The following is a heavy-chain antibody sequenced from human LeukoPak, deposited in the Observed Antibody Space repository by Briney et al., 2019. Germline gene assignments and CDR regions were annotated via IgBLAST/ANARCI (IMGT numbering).Heavy chain of an antibody. D-gene: IGHD2-15*01. Sequence: PSETLSLTCTVSGGSISSYYWSWIRQPAGKGLEWIGRIYTSGSTNYNPPLKSRVTMSVDTSKNQFSLKLSSVTAADTAVYYCARDRAYCSGGSCPPDDYFDYWGQGTLVTVSS. CDR3: ARDRAYCSGGSCPPDDYFDY. CDR1: GGSISSYY. J-gene: IGHJ4*02. CDR2: IYTSGST. V-gene: IGHV4-4*07.